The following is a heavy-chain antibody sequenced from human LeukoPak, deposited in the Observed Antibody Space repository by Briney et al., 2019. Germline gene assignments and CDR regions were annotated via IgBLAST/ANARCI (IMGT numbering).Heavy chain of an antibody. CDR1: GYTFTGYY. J-gene: IGHJ4*02. CDR3: ARDRYFDWLIDY. V-gene: IGHV1-2*06. Sequence: ASVKVSCKASGYTFTGYYMHWVRQAPGQGLEWMGRINPNSGGTNYAQKFQGRVTMTRDMSISTAYMELSRLRSDDTAVYYCARDRYFDWLIDYWGQGTLVTVSS. D-gene: IGHD3-9*01. CDR2: INPNSGGT.